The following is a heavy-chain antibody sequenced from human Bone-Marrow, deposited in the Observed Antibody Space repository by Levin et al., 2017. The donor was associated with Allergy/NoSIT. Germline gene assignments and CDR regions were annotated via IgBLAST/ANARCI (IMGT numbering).Heavy chain of an antibody. Sequence: GGSLRLSCEDSGLTLTSYWMHWVRQAPGKGLVWVSRINIDGSDTSYADSVKGRFAISRDNARNTLYLQMNSLRDEDTAVYYCARVSRPGYSYGEKDALAIWGRGTLVTVSS. D-gene: IGHD5-18*01. V-gene: IGHV3-74*01. CDR2: INIDGSDT. CDR3: ARVSRPGYSYGEKDALAI. CDR1: GLTLTSYW. J-gene: IGHJ3*02.